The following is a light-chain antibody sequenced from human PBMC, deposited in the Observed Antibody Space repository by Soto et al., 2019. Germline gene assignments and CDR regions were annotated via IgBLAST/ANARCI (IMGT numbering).Light chain of an antibody. CDR3: SSYTSSTVV. CDR2: EVS. J-gene: IGLJ2*01. V-gene: IGLV2-14*01. CDR1: SSDVGGYNY. Sequence: QSALTQPASVSGSPGQSITISCTGTSSDVGGYNYVSWYQQHPGKAPKLMIYEVSKRPSGVSNRFSGSNSGNTASLTISGLQDEDEAYYYCSSYTSSTVVFGGGTKLTVL.